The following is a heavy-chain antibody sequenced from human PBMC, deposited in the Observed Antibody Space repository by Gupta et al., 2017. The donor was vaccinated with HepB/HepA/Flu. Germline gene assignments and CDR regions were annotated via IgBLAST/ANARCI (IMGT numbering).Heavy chain of an antibody. D-gene: IGHD2-21*02. CDR2: INHSGST. Sequence: QVQLQQWGAGLLKPSATLSPTCAVYGGSFSGSYWSWIRQPPGKGLEWIGEINHSGSTNYNPSLKSRVTISVDTSKNQFSLKLSSVTAADTAVYYCARDVAYCGGDCYTNWSQGTLVTVSS. CDR3: ARDVAYCGGDCYTN. J-gene: IGHJ4*02. CDR1: GGSFSGSY. V-gene: IGHV4-34*01.